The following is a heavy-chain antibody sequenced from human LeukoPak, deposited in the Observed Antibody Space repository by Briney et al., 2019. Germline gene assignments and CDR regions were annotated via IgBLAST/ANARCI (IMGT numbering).Heavy chain of an antibody. Sequence: GGSLRLSCTASGFTFGDYVMSWFRQAPGKGLEWVGFIRSKAYGGTTEYAASVKGRFTISRDDSKSIAYLQMNSLKTEDTAVYYCTSSQKGIVATIGEFDYWGQGTLVTVSS. CDR2: IRSKAYGGTT. D-gene: IGHD5-12*01. V-gene: IGHV3-49*03. J-gene: IGHJ4*02. CDR1: GFTFGDYV. CDR3: TSSQKGIVATIGEFDY.